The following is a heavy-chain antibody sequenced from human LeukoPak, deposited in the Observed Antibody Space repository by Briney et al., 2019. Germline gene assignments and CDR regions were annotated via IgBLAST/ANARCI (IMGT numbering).Heavy chain of an antibody. V-gene: IGHV1-2*02. Sequence: TSVKVSCKASGYTFTSYAMHWVRQAPGQGLEWMGWITPSGGTNYPQKFQGRVAITRDTSITTAYMDLSRLTSDDTAVYYCARDRYGDGFAHFDYWGQGALVTVSS. J-gene: IGHJ4*02. D-gene: IGHD5-24*01. CDR2: ITPSGGT. CDR3: ARDRYGDGFAHFDY. CDR1: GYTFTSYA.